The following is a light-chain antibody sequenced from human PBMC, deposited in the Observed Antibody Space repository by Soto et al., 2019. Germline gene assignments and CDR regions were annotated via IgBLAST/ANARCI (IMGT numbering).Light chain of an antibody. CDR1: QSISSW. CDR2: DAS. V-gene: IGKV1-5*01. J-gene: IGKJ3*01. Sequence: DIQMTQSPSTLSASVGDRVTITCRASQSISSWLAWYQQKPGKAPKLLIYDASSLESGVPSRFSGSGSGTEFTLTISSLQTDDFATYYCQQYNSPSPGVTFGPGTKVDIK. CDR3: QQYNSPSPGVT.